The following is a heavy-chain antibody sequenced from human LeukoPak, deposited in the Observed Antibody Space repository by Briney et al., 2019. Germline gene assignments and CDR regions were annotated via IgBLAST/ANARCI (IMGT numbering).Heavy chain of an antibody. V-gene: IGHV4-30-4*01. CDR2: IYYSGST. CDR3: ARDQIEEDYGDLRGYYYYGMDV. Sequence: SETLSLTCTVSGGSISSGDYYWSWIRQPPGKGLEWIGYIYYSGSTYYNPSLKSRVTISVDTSKNQFSLKLSSVTAAGTAVYYCARDQIEEDYGDLRGYYYYGMDVWGKGTTVTVSS. CDR1: GGSISSGDYY. D-gene: IGHD4-17*01. J-gene: IGHJ6*04.